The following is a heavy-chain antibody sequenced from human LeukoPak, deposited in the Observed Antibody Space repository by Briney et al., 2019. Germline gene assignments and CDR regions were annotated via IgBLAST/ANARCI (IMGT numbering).Heavy chain of an antibody. CDR3: ARVCGSPHCGDY. V-gene: IGHV3-48*03. D-gene: IGHD1-26*01. Sequence: GGSLRLSCAASGFTFSSYEMNWVRQAPGQGLEWVSYISSSGSTIYYADSVKGRFTISRDNAKNSLYLQMNSLRPEDTAVYYCARVCGSPHCGDYWGQRTLVTVSS. J-gene: IGHJ4*02. CDR2: ISSSGSTI. CDR1: GFTFSSYE.